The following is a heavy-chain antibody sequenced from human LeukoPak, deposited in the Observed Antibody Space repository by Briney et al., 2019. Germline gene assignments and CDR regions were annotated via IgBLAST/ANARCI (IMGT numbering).Heavy chain of an antibody. Sequence: HTGGSLRLSCAASGFRFGSYWMNWVRQAPGKGLEWVANINQDGSTKNYVDSVKGRFTISRDNAKNTLYLQMNSLRAEDTAVYYCAKDRESLRVGAPGAFDIWGQGTMVTVSS. CDR2: INQDGSTK. V-gene: IGHV3-7*03. CDR1: GFRFGSYW. D-gene: IGHD1-26*01. CDR3: AKDRESLRVGAPGAFDI. J-gene: IGHJ3*02.